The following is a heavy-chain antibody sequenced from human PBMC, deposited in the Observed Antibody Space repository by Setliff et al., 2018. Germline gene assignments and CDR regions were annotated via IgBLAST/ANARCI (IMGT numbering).Heavy chain of an antibody. V-gene: IGHV4-4*07. CDR3: ARMSSFLYMDV. J-gene: IGHJ6*03. Sequence: SETLSLTCNVFGTSISAHYWSWIRQPAGKGLEWIGHIYTSWSTISNPSLKSRVTISLDTSKNQFSLKLSSVTAADTAVYYCARMSSFLYMDVWGKGTTVTSP. D-gene: IGHD6-13*01. CDR1: GTSISAHY. CDR2: IYTSWST.